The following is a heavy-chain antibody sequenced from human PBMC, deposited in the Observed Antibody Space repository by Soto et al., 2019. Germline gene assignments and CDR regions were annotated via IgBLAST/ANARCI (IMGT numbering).Heavy chain of an antibody. CDR1: GGTFSSYA. D-gene: IGHD6-19*01. Sequence: QVQLVQSGAEVKKPGSSVKVSCKASGGTFSSYAISWVRQAPGQGLEWMGGIIPLFGTANYAQKFQGRATITADESTSTAYRELSSVRAEDTAVCYCATRIAVAGTNREYYFDYVGEGTLVTVSS. V-gene: IGHV1-69*01. CDR3: ATRIAVAGTNREYYFDY. J-gene: IGHJ4*02. CDR2: IIPLFGTA.